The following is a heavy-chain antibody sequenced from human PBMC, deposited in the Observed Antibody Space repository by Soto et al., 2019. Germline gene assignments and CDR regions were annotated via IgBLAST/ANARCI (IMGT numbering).Heavy chain of an antibody. CDR1: GYTFTSYG. D-gene: IGHD6-6*01. CDR3: ARDRDAAYSSSSALTDYYYGMDV. CDR2: ISAYNGNT. V-gene: IGHV1-18*01. Sequence: GASVKVSCKASGYTFTSYGISWVRQAPGQGLEWMGWISAYNGNTNYAQKLQGRVTMTTDTSTSTAYMELRSLRSDDTAVYYCARDRDAAYSSSSALTDYYYGMDVWGQGTTVTVSS. J-gene: IGHJ6*02.